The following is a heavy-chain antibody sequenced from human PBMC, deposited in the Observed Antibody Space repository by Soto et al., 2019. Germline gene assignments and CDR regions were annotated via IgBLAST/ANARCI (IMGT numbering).Heavy chain of an antibody. CDR2: ISYDGTNK. V-gene: IGHV3-30-3*01. CDR1: GFTFTTFA. Sequence: QVQLVESGGGVVQPGRSLTLSCAASGFTFTTFAMHWVRQAPGKGLAWLAFISYDGTNKYYADSVKGRFTISRDSSKNRLYLQMNNLRAEDTSVYYWARGGVDIGWYQHFDYWGQGTLVTVSS. CDR3: ARGGVDIGWYQHFDY. D-gene: IGHD6-19*01. J-gene: IGHJ4*02.